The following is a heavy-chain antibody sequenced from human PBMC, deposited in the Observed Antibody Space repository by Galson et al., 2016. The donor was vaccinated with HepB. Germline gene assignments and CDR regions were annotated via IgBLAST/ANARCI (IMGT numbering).Heavy chain of an antibody. CDR3: VRARGFDY. Sequence: SLRLSCAASGFNFSIYWMTWVRQAPGKGLEWVANIKQDGSAKYFVDSVKGRFTAPSDNAKNSLYLHMNSLRAEDSAVYYCVRARGFDYWGLGALVTVSS. V-gene: IGHV3-7*03. J-gene: IGHJ4*02. CDR2: IKQDGSAK. CDR1: GFNFSIYW.